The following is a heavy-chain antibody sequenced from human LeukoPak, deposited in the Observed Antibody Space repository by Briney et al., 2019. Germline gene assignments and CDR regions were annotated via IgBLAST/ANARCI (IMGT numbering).Heavy chain of an antibody. V-gene: IGHV3-23*01. D-gene: IGHD4-11*01. J-gene: IGHJ4*02. CDR1: AFTFGSFG. Sequence: GGSLRLSCAASAFTFGSFGMSWVRQAPGKGLEWVSAISDTGSSTFYADSVKGRFTIPRDNSKNTLYLQMNSLRAEDTAIYYCAKGRIQSYMAPEYWGQGTLVTVSS. CDR3: AKGRIQSYMAPEY. CDR2: ISDTGSST.